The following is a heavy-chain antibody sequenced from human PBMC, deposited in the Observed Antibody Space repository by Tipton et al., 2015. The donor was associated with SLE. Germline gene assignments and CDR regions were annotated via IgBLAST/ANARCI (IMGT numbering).Heavy chain of an antibody. D-gene: IGHD6-13*01. V-gene: IGHV1-69*06. CDR2: IIPIFGTA. J-gene: IGHJ4*02. CDR1: GGTFSSYA. Sequence: QLVQSGAEVKKPGASVKVSCKASGGTFSSYAISWVRQAPGQGLEWMGGIIPIFGTANYAQKFQGRVTSTADKPTSTAYMELSSLSSEDTAVYYCARVGEWRCSWYGDYWSQGTLVTVAS. CDR3: ARVGEWRCSWYGDY.